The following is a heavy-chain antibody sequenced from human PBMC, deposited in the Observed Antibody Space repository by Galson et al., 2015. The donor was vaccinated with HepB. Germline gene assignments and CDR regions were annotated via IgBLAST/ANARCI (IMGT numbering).Heavy chain of an antibody. CDR3: AKDISGGSYYPPWFDS. CDR1: GFIFGHHA. V-gene: IGHV3-23*01. Sequence: SLRLSCATSGFIFGHHAMTWVRQAPGKGLEWVSTVSATGGATYYADSVKGRFTISRDNSRNTLDLQMNSLRVGDTAVYYCAKDISGGSYYPPWFDSWSQGTLVTVSS. J-gene: IGHJ5*01. D-gene: IGHD3-10*01. CDR2: VSATGGAT.